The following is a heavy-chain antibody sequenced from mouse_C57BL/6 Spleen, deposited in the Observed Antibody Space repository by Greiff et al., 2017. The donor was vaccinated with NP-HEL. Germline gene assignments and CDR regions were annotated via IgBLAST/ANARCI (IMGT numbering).Heavy chain of an antibody. CDR2: IYPGDGDT. CDR1: GYAFSSSW. CDR3: ASWDYGNAWFAY. Sequence: VQLQQSGPELVKPGASVKISCKASGYAFSSSWMNWVKQRPGKGLEWIGRIYPGDGDTNYNGKFKGKATLTADKSSSTAYMQLSSLTSEDSAVYFCASWDYGNAWFAYWGQGTLVTVSA. D-gene: IGHD2-1*01. V-gene: IGHV1-82*01. J-gene: IGHJ3*01.